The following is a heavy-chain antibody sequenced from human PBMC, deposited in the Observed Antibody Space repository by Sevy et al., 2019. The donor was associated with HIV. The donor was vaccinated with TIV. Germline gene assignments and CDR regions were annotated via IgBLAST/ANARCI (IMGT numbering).Heavy chain of an antibody. CDR1: GFTFSSYW. CDR3: ARGGDDGDYDY. J-gene: IGHJ4*02. Sequence: GGSLRLSCAASGFTFSSYWMSWVRQAPGKGLEWVANIKQDGSEKYYGDSVKGRFTISRDNAKNSLYLQMNSLRAEDTAVYYCARGGDDGDYDYWGQGTLVTVSS. V-gene: IGHV3-7*03. CDR2: IKQDGSEK. D-gene: IGHD4-17*01.